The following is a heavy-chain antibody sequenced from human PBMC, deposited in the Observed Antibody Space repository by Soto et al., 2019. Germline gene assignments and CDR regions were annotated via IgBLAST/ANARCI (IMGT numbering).Heavy chain of an antibody. V-gene: IGHV3-9*01. D-gene: IGHD1-1*01. CDR3: VKDESINCYSGHFRH. CDR2: INWNSGSI. CDR1: GFTFDDYA. Sequence: EVQLVESGGGLVQPGRSLRLSCAASGFTFDDYAMHWVRQVPGKGLEWVSGINWNSGSIGYADSVKGRVAISRDNAKNSLHLQMNSLRAEDTAFYYCVKDESINCYSGHFRHLGQGTLVNVSS. J-gene: IGHJ1*01.